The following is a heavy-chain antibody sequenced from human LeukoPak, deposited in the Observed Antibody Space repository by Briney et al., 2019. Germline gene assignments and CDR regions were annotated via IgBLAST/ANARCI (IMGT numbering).Heavy chain of an antibody. J-gene: IGHJ4*02. CDR1: GFTFSSYA. V-gene: IGHV3-23*01. D-gene: IGHD3-22*01. CDR3: AKVVGPNYYDSSGYLFDY. CDR2: ISGSGGST. Sequence: PGGSLRLSCAASGFTFSSYAMSLVRQAPGKGLEWVSAISGSGGSTYYADSVKGRFTISRDNSKNTLYLQMNSLRAEDTAVYYCAKVVGPNYYDSSGYLFDYWGQGTLVTVSS.